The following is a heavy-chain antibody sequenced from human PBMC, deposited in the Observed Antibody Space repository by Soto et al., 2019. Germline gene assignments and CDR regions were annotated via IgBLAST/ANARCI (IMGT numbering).Heavy chain of an antibody. D-gene: IGHD2-15*01. V-gene: IGHV4-39*07. Sequence: SSETLSLTCTVSGGSISSSSSYWGWIRQPPGKGLEWIGSIYYSGSTYYSPSLKSRVTISADTSKNQFSLKLSSVTAADTAVYYCARGGGSTGNDYWGQGTLVTVSS. CDR2: IYYSGST. J-gene: IGHJ4*02. CDR3: ARGGGSTGNDY. CDR1: GGSISSSSSY.